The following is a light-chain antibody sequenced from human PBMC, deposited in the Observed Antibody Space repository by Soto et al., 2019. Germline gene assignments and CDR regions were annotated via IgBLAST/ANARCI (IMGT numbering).Light chain of an antibody. V-gene: IGKV3-11*01. CDR1: QSVSSF. CDR3: QQRSSWPS. CDR2: DAF. Sequence: EIVLTQSPVILSLSPGDRATLSCRASQSVSSFIAWYQQKPGQAPRLLIYDAFNRASGIPARFSGSGSGTDFTLTISSLGPEDFAVYYCQQRSSWPSFGPGTKVDVK. J-gene: IGKJ3*01.